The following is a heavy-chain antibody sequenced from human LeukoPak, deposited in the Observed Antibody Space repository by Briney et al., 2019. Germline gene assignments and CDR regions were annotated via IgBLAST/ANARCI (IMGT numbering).Heavy chain of an antibody. CDR3: ARLFYYDSSGVYGMDV. CDR1: GFTFSSYE. Sequence: GGSLRLSCAASGFTFSSYEMNWVRQAPGKGLGWVSYISSSGSTIYYADSVKGRFTISRDNAKNSLYLQMNSLRDEDTAVYYCARLFYYDSSGVYGMDVWGQGTTVTVSS. CDR2: ISSSGSTI. D-gene: IGHD3-22*01. J-gene: IGHJ6*02. V-gene: IGHV3-48*03.